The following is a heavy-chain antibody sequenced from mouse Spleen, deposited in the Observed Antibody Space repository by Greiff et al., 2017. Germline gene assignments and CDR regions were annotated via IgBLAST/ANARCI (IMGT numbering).Heavy chain of an antibody. Sequence: EVKLVESGGGLVKPGGSLKLSCAASGFTFSSYAMSWVRQTPEKRLEWVATISSGGSYTYYPDSVKGRFTISRDNAKNTLYLQMSSLRSEDTAMYYCARHPTGFDYWGQGTTLTVSS. V-gene: IGHV5-9-3*01. CDR3: ARHPTGFDY. CDR2: ISSGGSYT. D-gene: IGHD4-1*02. J-gene: IGHJ2*01. CDR1: GFTFSSYA.